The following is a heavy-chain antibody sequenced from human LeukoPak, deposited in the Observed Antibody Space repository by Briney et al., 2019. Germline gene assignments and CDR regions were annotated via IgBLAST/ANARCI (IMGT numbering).Heavy chain of an antibody. CDR3: VRDLGDY. CDR2: IDRDGTLM. Sequence: GGSLRLSCVASGFTLRTYWMNWVRPGPGKALLWVARIDRDGTLMTHADSVEGRFTISRDNAQNTVYLQMNDLRDEDTATYYCVRDLGDYWGQGTLVTVSS. V-gene: IGHV3-74*03. J-gene: IGHJ4*02. CDR1: GFTLRTYW.